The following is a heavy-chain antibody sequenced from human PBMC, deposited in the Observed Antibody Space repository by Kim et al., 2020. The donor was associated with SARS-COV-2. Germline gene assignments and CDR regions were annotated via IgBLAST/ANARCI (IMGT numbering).Heavy chain of an antibody. CDR2: MNEDGRRT. V-gene: IGHV3-74*01. J-gene: IGHJ4*02. CDR3: VRDFHGDSDY. Sequence: GGSLRLSCAASGFSVSSYWMHWVRQAPGKGLAWVSRMNEDGRRTDHAESVRGRFAISRDNAENILFLQMDNLRAEDTALYYCVRDFHGDSDYWGPGTLVTVSS. CDR1: GFSVSSYW.